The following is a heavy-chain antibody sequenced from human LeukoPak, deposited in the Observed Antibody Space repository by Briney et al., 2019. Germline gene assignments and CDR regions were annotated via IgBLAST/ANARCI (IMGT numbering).Heavy chain of an antibody. J-gene: IGHJ6*02. V-gene: IGHV1-2*06. D-gene: IGHD2-2*01. CDR1: GYTFTGYY. CDR2: INPNSGGT. CDR3: AREKVRQSGMDV. Sequence: ASVKVSCKASGYTFTGYYMHWVRQAPGQGLEWMGRINPNSGGTNYAQKFQGRVTMTRDTSISTAYMELSRLRSDDTAVYYCAREKVRQSGMDVWGQGTTVAVSS.